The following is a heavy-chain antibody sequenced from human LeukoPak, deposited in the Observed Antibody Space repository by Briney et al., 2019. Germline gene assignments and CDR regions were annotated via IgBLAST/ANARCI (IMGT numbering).Heavy chain of an antibody. CDR2: ISYDGSNK. Sequence: GGSLRLSCAASGFTFSSYAMHWVRQAPGKGLEWVAVISYDGSNKYYADSVKGRFTISRDNSKNTVYLQVNSLRAEDTAVYYCAKVGAAGTAYYFDYWGQGTLVTVS. J-gene: IGHJ4*02. CDR1: GFTFSSYA. CDR3: AKVGAAGTAYYFDY. D-gene: IGHD6-13*01. V-gene: IGHV3-30-3*01.